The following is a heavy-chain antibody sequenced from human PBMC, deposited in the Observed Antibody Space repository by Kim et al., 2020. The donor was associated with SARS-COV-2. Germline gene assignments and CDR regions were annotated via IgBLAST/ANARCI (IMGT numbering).Heavy chain of an antibody. CDR3: ARDSPITGTTDYYYGMDV. Sequence: GGSLRLSCAASGFTFSDYYMSWIRQAPGKGLEWVSYISSSGSTIYYADSVKGRFTISRDNAKNSLYLQMNSLRAEDTAVYYCARDSPITGTTDYYYGMDVWGQGTTVTVSS. D-gene: IGHD1-20*01. V-gene: IGHV3-11*01. J-gene: IGHJ6*02. CDR1: GFTFSDYY. CDR2: ISSSGSTI.